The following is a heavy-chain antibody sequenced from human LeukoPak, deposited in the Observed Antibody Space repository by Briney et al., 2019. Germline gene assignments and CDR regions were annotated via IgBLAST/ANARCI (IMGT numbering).Heavy chain of an antibody. CDR2: FDPEDGET. D-gene: IGHD3-10*01. Sequence: ASVKVSCKVSGYTLTELSMHWVRQAPGKGLEWMGGFDPEDGETIYAQKFQGRVTMTEDTSTDTAYMELSSLRSEDTAVYYCATASWYYGSGGYLYFQHWGQGTLVTVSS. CDR1: GYTLTELS. J-gene: IGHJ1*01. CDR3: ATASWYYGSGGYLYFQH. V-gene: IGHV1-24*01.